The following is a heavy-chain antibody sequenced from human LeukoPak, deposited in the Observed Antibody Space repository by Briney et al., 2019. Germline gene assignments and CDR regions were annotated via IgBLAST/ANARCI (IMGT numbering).Heavy chain of an antibody. V-gene: IGHV3-7*01. Sequence: ETLSLTCTVSGGSISSSSYYWGWIRQPPGKGLEWVANIKQDGSEKYYVDSMKGRFTISRDNAKNSLNLQMNSLRAEDTAVYYCAREWFGDGNWFDPWGQGTLVTVSS. J-gene: IGHJ5*02. D-gene: IGHD3-10*01. CDR3: AREWFGDGNWFDP. CDR2: IKQDGSEK. CDR1: GGSISSSSYY.